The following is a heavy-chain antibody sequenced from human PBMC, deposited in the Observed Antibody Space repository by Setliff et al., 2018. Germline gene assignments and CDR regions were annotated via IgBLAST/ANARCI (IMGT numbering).Heavy chain of an antibody. V-gene: IGHV4-59*01. D-gene: IGHD3-22*01. CDR1: GGSISSYY. Sequence: SETLSLTCTVSGGSISSYYWSWIRQPPWKGLEWIGYIYTSGSTNYNPSLKSRVTISLDTSKNQFSLKLSSVTAADTAVYYCARAARYASSGSFFDSWGQGTLVTAPQ. CDR3: ARAARYASSGSFFDS. CDR2: IYTSGST. J-gene: IGHJ4*02.